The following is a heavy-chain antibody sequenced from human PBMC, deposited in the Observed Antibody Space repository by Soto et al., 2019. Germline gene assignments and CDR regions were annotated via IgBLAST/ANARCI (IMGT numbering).Heavy chain of an antibody. V-gene: IGHV3-7*01. D-gene: IGHD3-3*01. CDR3: ARVSYDFWSGYLTDY. Sequence: PVGSLRLSCAASGFTFSSYWMSWVRQAPGKGLEWVANIKQDGSEKYYVDSVKGRFTISRGNAKNSLYLQMNSLRAEDTAVYYCARVSYDFWSGYLTDYWGEGTLVTVSS. CDR2: IKQDGSEK. J-gene: IGHJ4*02. CDR1: GFTFSSYW.